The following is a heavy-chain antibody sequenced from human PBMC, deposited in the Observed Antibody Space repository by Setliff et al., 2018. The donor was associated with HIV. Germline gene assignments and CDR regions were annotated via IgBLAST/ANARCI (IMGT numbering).Heavy chain of an antibody. D-gene: IGHD3-10*01. CDR2: INIRSGNI. Sequence: ASVKVSCKASGYSFTTSGVSWVRQAPGQGLEWMGWINIRSGNIRYAQKFQGRVTMTRDTSISTAYMEFNSLTSDDTAVYYCARDRADDQYNGLDVWGQGTMVTV. CDR3: ARDRADDQYNGLDV. J-gene: IGHJ3*01. CDR1: GYSFTTSG. V-gene: IGHV1-2*02.